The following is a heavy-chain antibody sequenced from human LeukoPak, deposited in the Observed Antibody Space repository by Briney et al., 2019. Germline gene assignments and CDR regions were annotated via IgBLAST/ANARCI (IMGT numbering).Heavy chain of an antibody. D-gene: IGHD2-2*01. J-gene: IGHJ5*02. Sequence: GGSLRLSCAASGFTFNTYWMHWVRQAPGKGLVWVSAIDSDGTSIIYADSVKGRFTISRDNAKNTLYLQMNSLRAEDTAVYYCTRGLRYCSSTSCSDPWGQGTLATVSS. V-gene: IGHV3-74*01. CDR3: TRGLRYCSSTSCSDP. CDR2: IDSDGTSI. CDR1: GFTFNTYW.